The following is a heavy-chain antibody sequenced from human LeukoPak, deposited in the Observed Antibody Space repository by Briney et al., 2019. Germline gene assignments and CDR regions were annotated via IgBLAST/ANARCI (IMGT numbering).Heavy chain of an antibody. Sequence: PGGSLRLSCAASGFTFSNSTVHWVRQAPGKGLEWVAVISYDGSKKYYADSVKGRFTVSRDNSKNTVYLQMNSLRPEDTALYYCAKDIVGAALWGAFYYGMDVWGQGTTVTVSS. V-gene: IGHV3-30-3*01. CDR2: ISYDGSKK. CDR3: AKDIVGAALWGAFYYGMDV. D-gene: IGHD1-26*01. CDR1: GFTFSNST. J-gene: IGHJ6*02.